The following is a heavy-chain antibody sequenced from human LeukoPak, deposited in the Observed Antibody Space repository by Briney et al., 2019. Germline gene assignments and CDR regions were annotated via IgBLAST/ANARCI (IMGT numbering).Heavy chain of an antibody. D-gene: IGHD3-10*01. V-gene: IGHV1-18*01. CDR1: GYTFTSYG. CDR2: ISAYNGNT. J-gene: IGHJ5*02. CDR3: ARDSPYYYGSGSYRWLDP. Sequence: GASVKVSCKASGYTFTSYGISWVRQAPGQGLEWMGWISAYNGNTNYAQKLQGRVTMTTDTSTSTAYMELRSLRSDDTAVYYCARDSPYYYGSGSYRWLDPWGQGTLVTVSS.